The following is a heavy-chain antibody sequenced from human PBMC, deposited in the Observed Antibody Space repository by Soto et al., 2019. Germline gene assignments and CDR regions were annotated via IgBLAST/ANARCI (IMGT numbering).Heavy chain of an antibody. CDR2: IHWNDDK. D-gene: IGHD3-22*01. V-gene: IGHV2-5*01. J-gene: IGHJ5*02. CDR3: AHTKDSSGFLTS. Sequence: GSGPTLVNPTQTLTLTCSFSGFSLSVYGVRVIWFRQPPGETLEWLALIHWNDDKRYSPYLKSRLTITKDTSKNQVVLTLTNLDPLDTGTYFCAHTKDSSGFLTSWGQGILVTVS. CDR1: GFSLSVYGVR.